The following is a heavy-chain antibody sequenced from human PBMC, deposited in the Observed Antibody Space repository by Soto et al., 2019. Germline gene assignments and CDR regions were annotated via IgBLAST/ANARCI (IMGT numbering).Heavy chain of an antibody. CDR2: IKQDGSEK. D-gene: IGHD6-13*01. V-gene: IGHV3-7*01. J-gene: IGHJ6*02. Sequence: EVQLVESGGGLVQPGGSLRLSCAASGFTFSSYWMSWVRQAPGKGLEWVANIKQDGSEKYYVDSVKGRFTISRDNTKNSLYLQMNSLGAEDTAVYYCARDLGSSWDRYYYGMDVWGQGTTVTVSS. CDR3: ARDLGSSWDRYYYGMDV. CDR1: GFTFSSYW.